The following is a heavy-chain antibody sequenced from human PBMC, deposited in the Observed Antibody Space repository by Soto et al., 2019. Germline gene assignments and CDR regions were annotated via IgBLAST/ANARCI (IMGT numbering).Heavy chain of an antibody. CDR2: INDSGST. V-gene: IGHV4-59*01. CDR1: GDSISDYY. Sequence: SETLSLTCTVSGDSISDYYWSWIRQPPGRGLEWIGYINDSGSTKCNPSLKSRVTISVDTSMNQFSLKLSSVTAADTAVYYCARLRYCSTFGCYGGGYTWFDPWGQGTLVTVSS. D-gene: IGHD2-15*01. J-gene: IGHJ5*02. CDR3: ARLRYCSTFGCYGGGYTWFDP.